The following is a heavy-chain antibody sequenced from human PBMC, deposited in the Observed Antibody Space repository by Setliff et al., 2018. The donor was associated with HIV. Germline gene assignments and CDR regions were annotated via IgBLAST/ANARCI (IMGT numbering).Heavy chain of an antibody. CDR1: GYTFTGYY. V-gene: IGHV1-2*02. Sequence: GASVKVSCKASGYTFTGYYMHWVRQAPGQGLEWLGWISPNNGDTTIPQRFQGRVTMTSDTSINTAYLELSGLRSEDTAVYYCARGRSLVRGSGSPENYYMDVWGKGTTVTVS. CDR3: ARGRSLVRGSGSPENYYMDV. J-gene: IGHJ6*03. CDR2: ISPNNGDT. D-gene: IGHD3-10*01.